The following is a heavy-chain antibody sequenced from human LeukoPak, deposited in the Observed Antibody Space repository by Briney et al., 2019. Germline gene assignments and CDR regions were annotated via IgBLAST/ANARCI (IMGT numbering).Heavy chain of an antibody. CDR2: INHSGST. V-gene: IGHV4-34*01. J-gene: IGHJ4*02. CDR3: ARGQGLRYFDWLRRYYFDY. Sequence: SETLSLTCAVYGGSFSGYYWSWIRQPPGKGLEWIGEINHSGSTNYNPSLKRRVTISVDTSKNQFSLKLSSVTAADTAVYYCARGQGLRYFDWLRRYYFDYWGQGTLVTVSS. CDR1: GGSFSGYY. D-gene: IGHD3-9*01.